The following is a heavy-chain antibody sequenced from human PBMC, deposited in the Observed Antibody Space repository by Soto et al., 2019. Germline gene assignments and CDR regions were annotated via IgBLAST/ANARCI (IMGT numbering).Heavy chain of an antibody. D-gene: IGHD3-22*01. V-gene: IGHV3-64*01. Sequence: GGSLRLSCAASGFTFSSYAMHWVRQAPGKGLEYVSAISSYGGSTYYANSVKGRFTISRDNSKNTLYLQMGSLRAEDMAVYYCARDPDSSGYYYFDYWGQGTQVTVSS. CDR3: ARDPDSSGYYYFDY. CDR2: ISSYGGST. CDR1: GFTFSSYA. J-gene: IGHJ4*02.